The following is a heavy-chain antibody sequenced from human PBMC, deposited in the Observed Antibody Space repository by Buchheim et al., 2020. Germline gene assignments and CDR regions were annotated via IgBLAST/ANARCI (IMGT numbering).Heavy chain of an antibody. D-gene: IGHD6-19*01. CDR2: ISGSGGST. Sequence: EVQLLESGGGLVQPGGSLRLSCAASGFTFSSYAMSWVRQAPGQGLEWVSAISGSGGSTYYADSVKGRFTISRDNSKNTLFLQMNSLRAEDTAVYYCAKDLGVATTRGIAVAGNSDYWGQGTL. J-gene: IGHJ4*02. CDR3: AKDLGVATTRGIAVAGNSDY. CDR1: GFTFSSYA. V-gene: IGHV3-23*01.